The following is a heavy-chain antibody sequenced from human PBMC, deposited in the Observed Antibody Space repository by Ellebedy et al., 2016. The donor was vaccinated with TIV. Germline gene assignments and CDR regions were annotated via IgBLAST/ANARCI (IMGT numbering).Heavy chain of an antibody. CDR3: ATAPTLSSNFDY. D-gene: IGHD3-10*01. J-gene: IGHJ4*02. Sequence: GESLKISCKGSGYSFSTSWIGWVRQMPGKGLEWLGIIFPGDSDTRYSPSFQGQVTISADKSISTAYLQWSSLEASDTAMYHCATAPTLSSNFDYWGQGTLVTVSS. CDR1: GYSFSTSW. V-gene: IGHV5-51*01. CDR2: IFPGDSDT.